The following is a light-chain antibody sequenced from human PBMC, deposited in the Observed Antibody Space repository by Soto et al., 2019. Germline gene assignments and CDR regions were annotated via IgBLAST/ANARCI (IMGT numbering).Light chain of an antibody. CDR2: SND. Sequence: QSVLTQPPSASGTPGQSVTISCSGSSSNIGDNTVNWYQQLPGTAPKLLMYSNDQRWSGVPDRFSGSKSATSASLAITGLQSEDEADYYCQSYDNSLSGSLFGGGTKLTVL. V-gene: IGLV1-44*01. CDR3: QSYDNSLSGSL. CDR1: SSNIGDNT. J-gene: IGLJ2*01.